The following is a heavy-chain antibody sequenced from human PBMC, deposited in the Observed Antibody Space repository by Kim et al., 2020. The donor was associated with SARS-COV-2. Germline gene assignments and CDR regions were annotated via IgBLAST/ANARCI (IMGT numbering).Heavy chain of an antibody. Sequence: SETLSLTCAVTGGSISSSFNYWGWIRQPPGKGLEWIGSVYHSGTTYDSPSLKSRVTVSVDTPKNEFSLKVTSVTAADTAVYFCARLPHDSSGYVDCWGQGVLVTVSS. D-gene: IGHD3-22*01. CDR3: ARLPHDSSGYVDC. V-gene: IGHV4-39*01. CDR2: VYHSGTT. J-gene: IGHJ4*02. CDR1: GGSISSSFNY.